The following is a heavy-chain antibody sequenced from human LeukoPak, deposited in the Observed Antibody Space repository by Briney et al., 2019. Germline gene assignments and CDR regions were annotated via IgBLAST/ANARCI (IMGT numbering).Heavy chain of an antibody. CDR2: IYYSGST. Sequence: PSETLSLTCTVSGGSISSSSYYWGWIRQPPGKGLEWIGSIYYSGSTYYNPSLKSRVTISVDTSKTQFSLKLSSVTAADTAVYYCARVGFLEWLLYSNWFDPWGQGTLVTVSS. CDR3: ARVGFLEWLLYSNWFDP. D-gene: IGHD3-3*01. V-gene: IGHV4-39*07. J-gene: IGHJ5*02. CDR1: GGSISSSSYY.